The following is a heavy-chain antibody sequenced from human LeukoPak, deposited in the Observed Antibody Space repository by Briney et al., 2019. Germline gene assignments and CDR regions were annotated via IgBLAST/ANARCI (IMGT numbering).Heavy chain of an antibody. Sequence: SETLSLTCTVSGGSISSYYWSWIRQPPGKGLEWIGYIYYSGSTNYNPSLKSRVTISADTSKNQFSLKLSSVTAADTAVYYCAICYDSSGYYDYWGQGTLVTVSS. V-gene: IGHV4-59*08. CDR2: IYYSGST. D-gene: IGHD3-22*01. CDR3: AICYDSSGYYDY. CDR1: GGSISSYY. J-gene: IGHJ4*02.